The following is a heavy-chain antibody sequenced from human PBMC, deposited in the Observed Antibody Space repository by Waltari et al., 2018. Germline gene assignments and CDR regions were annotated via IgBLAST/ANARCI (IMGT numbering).Heavy chain of an antibody. Sequence: EVQLVESGGGLVQPGGSLRLSCAASGFTFNVYWMHWVRQAPGKGLVWVSRIKTDGITTMYADSVKSRFTISRDNAKNTLYLQMDSLTAEDTAMYYCARPPYPDWEGQVDLWGQGTLVTVSS. D-gene: IGHD1-26*01. J-gene: IGHJ4*02. CDR2: IKTDGITT. CDR1: GFTFNVYW. V-gene: IGHV3-74*03. CDR3: ARPPYPDWEGQVDL.